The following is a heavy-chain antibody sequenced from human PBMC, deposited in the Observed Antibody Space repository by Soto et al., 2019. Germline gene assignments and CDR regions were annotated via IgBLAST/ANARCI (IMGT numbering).Heavy chain of an antibody. J-gene: IGHJ4*02. Sequence: EVQLLESGGGLVQPGGSLRLSCAASGFTFSSYAMSWVRQAPGKGLEWVSTISGTGGSTYYADSVKGRFTISRDNSKNTLNLQMNSLRGEDTAVYYCAKDRIRITTTVGDYWGQGTLVTVSS. CDR2: ISGTGGST. V-gene: IGHV3-23*01. CDR3: AKDRIRITTTVGDY. D-gene: IGHD4-17*01. CDR1: GFTFSSYA.